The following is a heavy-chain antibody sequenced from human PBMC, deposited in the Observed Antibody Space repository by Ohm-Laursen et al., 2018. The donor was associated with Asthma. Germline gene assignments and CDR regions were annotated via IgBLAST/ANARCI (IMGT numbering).Heavy chain of an antibody. CDR3: AREGGATVTTNKYYYYGMDV. CDR1: GDSLTNGGLY. D-gene: IGHD4-17*01. CDR2: IYYSGST. Sequence: TLSLTCTISGDSLTNGGLYWSWIRQHPGKGLEWIGYIYYSGSTYYNPSLKSRVTISVDTSKNQFSLKLSSVTAADTAVYYCAREGGATVTTNKYYYYGMDVWGQGTTVTVSS. V-gene: IGHV4-31*03. J-gene: IGHJ6*02.